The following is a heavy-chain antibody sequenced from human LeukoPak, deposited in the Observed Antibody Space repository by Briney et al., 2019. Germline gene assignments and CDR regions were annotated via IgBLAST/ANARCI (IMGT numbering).Heavy chain of an antibody. V-gene: IGHV4-34*01. CDR1: GGSFSGYY. CDR2: INHSGST. CDR3: ASIVGATRSWWFDP. D-gene: IGHD1-26*01. J-gene: IGHJ5*02. Sequence: SETLSLTCAVYGGSFSGYYWSWIRQPPGKGLEWIGEINHSGSTNYNPSLKSRVTISVDTSKNQFSLKLSSVTAADTAVYYCASIVGATRSWWFDPWGQGTLVTVSS.